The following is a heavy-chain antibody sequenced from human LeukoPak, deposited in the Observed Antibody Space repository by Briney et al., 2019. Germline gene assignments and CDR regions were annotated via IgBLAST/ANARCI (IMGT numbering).Heavy chain of an antibody. D-gene: IGHD2-15*01. V-gene: IGHV1-46*01. J-gene: IGHJ3*02. Sequence: AASVKVSCKASGYTFTSYYMHWVRQAPGQGLVWMGIINPSGGSTSYAQKFQGRVTMTRDMSTSTVYMELSSLRFEDTAAYYCARASFSGSLGGFDIWGQGTMVTVSS. CDR2: INPSGGST. CDR1: GYTFTSYY. CDR3: ARASFSGSLGGFDI.